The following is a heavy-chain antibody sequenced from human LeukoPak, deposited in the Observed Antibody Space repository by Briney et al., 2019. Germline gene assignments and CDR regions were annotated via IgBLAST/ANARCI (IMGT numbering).Heavy chain of an antibody. Sequence: ASVKVSCKASGHTFTSYYMHWVRQAPGQGLEWMGIINPSGGSTSYAQKFQGRVTMTRDTSTSTVYMELSSLRSEDTAVYYCARERSYYDSSDYYFDYWGQGTLVTVSS. D-gene: IGHD3-22*01. J-gene: IGHJ4*02. CDR2: INPSGGST. CDR1: GHTFTSYY. CDR3: ARERSYYDSSDYYFDY. V-gene: IGHV1-46*01.